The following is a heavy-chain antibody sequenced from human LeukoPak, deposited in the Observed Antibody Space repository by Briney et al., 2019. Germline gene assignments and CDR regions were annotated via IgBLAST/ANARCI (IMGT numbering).Heavy chain of an antibody. CDR3: ARGRYCSSTSCYDFWFDP. CDR2: IYHSGST. V-gene: IGHV4-30-2*01. CDR1: GGSISSGGYS. D-gene: IGHD2-2*01. J-gene: IGHJ5*02. Sequence: SETLSLTCAVSGGSISSGGYSWSWIRQPPGKGLEWIGYIYHSGSTYYNPSLKSRVTISVDRSKNQFSLKLSSVTAADTAVYYCARGRYCSSTSCYDFWFDPWGQGTLVTVSS.